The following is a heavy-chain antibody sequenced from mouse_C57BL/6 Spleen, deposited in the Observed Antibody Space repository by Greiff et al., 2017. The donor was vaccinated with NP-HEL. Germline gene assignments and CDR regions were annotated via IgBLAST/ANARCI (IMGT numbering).Heavy chain of an antibody. CDR2: INPSNGGT. CDR1: GYTFTSYW. CDR3: ARGPYDDYDEYYAMDY. V-gene: IGHV1-53*01. Sequence: QVQLQQPGTELVKPGASVKLSCKASGYTFTSYWMHWVKQRPGQGLEWIGNINPSNGGTNYNEKFKNKATLTVDKSSSTAYMQLSSLTSEDSAVYYCARGPYDDYDEYYAMDYWGQGTSVTVSS. J-gene: IGHJ4*01. D-gene: IGHD2-4*01.